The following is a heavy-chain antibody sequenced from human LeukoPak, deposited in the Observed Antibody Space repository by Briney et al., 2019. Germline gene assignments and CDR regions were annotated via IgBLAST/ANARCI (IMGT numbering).Heavy chain of an antibody. CDR2: INPSGGST. Sequence: GASVKVSCKASGYTFTSYYMHWVRQAPGQGLEWMGIINPSGGSTSYAQKFQGRVTVTTDTSTSTAYMELRSLRSDDTAVYYCARGYCSSTSCYSFDYWGQGTLVTVSS. CDR3: ARGYCSSTSCYSFDY. D-gene: IGHD2-2*01. V-gene: IGHV1-46*01. CDR1: GYTFTSYY. J-gene: IGHJ4*02.